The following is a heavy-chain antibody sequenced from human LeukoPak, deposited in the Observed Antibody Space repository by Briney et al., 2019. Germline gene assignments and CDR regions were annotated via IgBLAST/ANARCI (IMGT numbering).Heavy chain of an antibody. Sequence: PGGSLRLSCAASGFTFSSYWMSWVRQAPGKGLEWVANIKQDGSEEYYVDSVKGRFTISRDNAKNSLYLQMNSLRAEDTAVYYCARTRITMIVGLASRFDYWGQGTLVTVSS. D-gene: IGHD3-22*01. CDR3: ARTRITMIVGLASRFDY. CDR2: IKQDGSEE. V-gene: IGHV3-7*01. J-gene: IGHJ4*02. CDR1: GFTFSSYW.